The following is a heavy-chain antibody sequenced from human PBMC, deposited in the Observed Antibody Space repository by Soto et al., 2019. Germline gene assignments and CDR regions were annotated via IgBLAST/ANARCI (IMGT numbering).Heavy chain of an antibody. CDR3: AREPRVGSNAGAACDI. J-gene: IGHJ3*02. Sequence: QRQLVQSGAEVKKPGASVKVSCKASGYAFTSFGVTWVRQAPGQGLEWMGWISPYNGKTKYVQNLKDRVTMTTDTSTTTAYMELRSLTSDDTAMYYCAREPRVGSNAGAACDIGGQGTMVAVSS. CDR1: GYAFTSFG. V-gene: IGHV1-18*01. D-gene: IGHD1-26*01. CDR2: ISPYNGKT.